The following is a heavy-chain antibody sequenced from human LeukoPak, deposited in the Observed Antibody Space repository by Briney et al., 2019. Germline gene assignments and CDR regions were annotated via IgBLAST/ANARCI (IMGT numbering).Heavy chain of an antibody. Sequence: GGSLRLSCAASGFTFSSNWMTWVRQVSGKGLEWVANIKEDGSEKYYVDSVKGRFTISRDNAKNSLYLQMNSLRAEDTAVYYCARDGPTAYFDYWGQGTLVTVSS. CDR2: IKEDGSEK. CDR1: GFTFSSNW. V-gene: IGHV3-7*01. CDR3: ARDGPTAYFDY. J-gene: IGHJ4*02. D-gene: IGHD5-18*01.